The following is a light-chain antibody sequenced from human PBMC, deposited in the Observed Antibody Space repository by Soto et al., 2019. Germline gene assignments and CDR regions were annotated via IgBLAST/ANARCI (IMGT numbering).Light chain of an antibody. V-gene: IGKV3-15*01. CDR1: QSVSSSY. Sequence: EIVLPQSQGTLSLSPGERATLSCRASQSVSSSYLAWYQQKPGQAPRLLIYDASTRATGVPARFSGSGSGTDFTLTISSLQSEDFAVYYCQHYNYWPYTFGQGTKVDIK. CDR3: QHYNYWPYT. CDR2: DAS. J-gene: IGKJ2*01.